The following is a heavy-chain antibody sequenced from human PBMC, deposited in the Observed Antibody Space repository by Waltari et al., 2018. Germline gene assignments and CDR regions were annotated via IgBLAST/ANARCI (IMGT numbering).Heavy chain of an antibody. V-gene: IGHV4-34*02. Sequence: QVQLQQWGAGQLQPSETLSLTGAVYGVPFSGYYWGWLRQPPGKGLEWIGEINHNGNINRNPSLRSRLTMLIDTSKSQFALKLNSVTAADTGVYYCVRLEDCTGPGGNCYSADSFAMDVWGQGTMVTVSS. CDR1: GVPFSGYY. CDR3: VRLEDCTGPGGNCYSADSFAMDV. CDR2: INHNGNI. D-gene: IGHD2-15*01. J-gene: IGHJ6*02.